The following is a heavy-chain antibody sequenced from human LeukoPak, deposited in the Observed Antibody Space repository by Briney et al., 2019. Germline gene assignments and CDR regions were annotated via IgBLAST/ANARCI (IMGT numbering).Heavy chain of an antibody. CDR1: GYSISSGYY. Sequence: SETLSLTRTVSGYSISSGYYWGWIRQPPGKGLEWIGSIYHSGSTYYNPSLKSRVTISVDTSKNQFSLKLSSVTAADTAVYYCARKTDTAMVTWNWGQGTLVTVSS. J-gene: IGHJ4*02. D-gene: IGHD5-18*01. V-gene: IGHV4-38-2*02. CDR3: ARKTDTAMVTWN. CDR2: IYHSGST.